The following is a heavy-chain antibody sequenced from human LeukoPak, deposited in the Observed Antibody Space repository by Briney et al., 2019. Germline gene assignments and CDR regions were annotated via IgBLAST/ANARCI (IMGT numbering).Heavy chain of an antibody. V-gene: IGHV1-69*05. Sequence: GASVKVSCKASGSTFSSYAISWVRQAPGQGLEWMGGIIPIFGTANYAQKFQGRVTITTDESTSTAYMELSSLRSEDTAVYYCARYCSSTSCYTVGAFDIWGQGTMVTVSS. D-gene: IGHD2-2*02. CDR2: IIPIFGTA. CDR1: GSTFSSYA. J-gene: IGHJ3*02. CDR3: ARYCSSTSCYTVGAFDI.